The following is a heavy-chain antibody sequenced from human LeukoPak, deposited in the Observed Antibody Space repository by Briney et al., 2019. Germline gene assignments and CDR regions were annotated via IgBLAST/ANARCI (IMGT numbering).Heavy chain of an antibody. CDR3: ASFRDEQWLASY. J-gene: IGHJ4*02. CDR1: GYTFTGYY. Sequence: ASVKVSCKASGYTFTGYYMHRVRQAPGQGLEWMGWINPNSGGTNYAQKFQGRVTMTRDTSISTAYMELSRLRSDDTAVYYCASFRDEQWLASYWGQGTLVTVPS. V-gene: IGHV1-2*02. CDR2: INPNSGGT. D-gene: IGHD6-19*01.